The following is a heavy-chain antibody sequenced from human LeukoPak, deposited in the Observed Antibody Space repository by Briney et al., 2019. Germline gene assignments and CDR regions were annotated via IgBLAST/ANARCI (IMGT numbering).Heavy chain of an antibody. Sequence: GGSLRLSCVASGFTITTYAMNWVRQAPGKGLEWVSGISDNGDSIYYADSVKDRFTISRDNAKNSLYLQMNSLRVEDTAVYYCARDLNWETYWGQGTLVSVSS. CDR1: GFTITTYA. CDR2: ISDNGDSI. J-gene: IGHJ4*02. D-gene: IGHD7-27*01. V-gene: IGHV3-23*01. CDR3: ARDLNWETY.